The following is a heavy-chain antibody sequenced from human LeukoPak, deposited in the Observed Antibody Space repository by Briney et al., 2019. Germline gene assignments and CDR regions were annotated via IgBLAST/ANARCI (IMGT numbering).Heavy chain of an antibody. CDR1: GYTFANYA. CDR2: INTDTGNP. Sequence: ASVKVSCKASGYTFANYAMNWVRQAPGQGLEWMGWINTDTGNPTYAQGFTRRLVFSLDTSASTAYLQISSLKAEDTAVYYCARTLFGDQYQLLHNWFDPWGQGTLVTVSS. V-gene: IGHV7-4-1*02. J-gene: IGHJ5*02. D-gene: IGHD2-2*01. CDR3: ARTLFGDQYQLLHNWFDP.